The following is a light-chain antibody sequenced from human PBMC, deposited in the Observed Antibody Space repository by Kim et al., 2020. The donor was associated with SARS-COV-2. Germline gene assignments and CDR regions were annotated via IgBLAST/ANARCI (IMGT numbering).Light chain of an antibody. CDR3: QAWDSSTAV. CDR1: KLGDKY. J-gene: IGLJ2*01. Sequence: VSPGQTASITCTGDKLGDKYACWYQQKPGQSPVLVIYQDSKRPSGIPERFSGSNSGNTATLTISGTQAMDEADYYCQAWDSSTAVFGGGTQLTVL. V-gene: IGLV3-1*01. CDR2: QDS.